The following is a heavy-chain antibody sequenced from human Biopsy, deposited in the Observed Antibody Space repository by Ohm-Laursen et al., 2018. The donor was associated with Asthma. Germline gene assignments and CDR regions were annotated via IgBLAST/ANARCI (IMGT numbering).Heavy chain of an antibody. J-gene: IGHJ4*02. CDR2: MYHSGSP. CDR3: VRHQYSSSWSTFDY. V-gene: IGHV4-39*01. D-gene: IGHD3-22*01. Sequence: SDTLSLNCSVSGGSITSSSYYWGWIRQPPGKGMEWIGSMYHSGSPYYHPSLKSRATISVDTSKNQLSLKMSSVTAADTAVYFCVRHQYSSSWSTFDYWGQGALVTVSS. CDR1: GGSITSSSYY.